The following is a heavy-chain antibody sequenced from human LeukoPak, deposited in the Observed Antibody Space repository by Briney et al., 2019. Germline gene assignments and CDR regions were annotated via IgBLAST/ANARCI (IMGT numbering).Heavy chain of an antibody. Sequence: GASVKVSCKGSGYAFTVYYMHWVRQAPGQGLGWMGWINPNSGGTNYAQKFQGRVTMTRDTSISTAYMELNRLRSDDTAVYYCARDPYGSGRDDYWGEGTLVTVSS. V-gene: IGHV1-2*02. CDR3: ARDPYGSGRDDY. J-gene: IGHJ4*02. CDR1: GYAFTVYY. D-gene: IGHD3-10*01. CDR2: INPNSGGT.